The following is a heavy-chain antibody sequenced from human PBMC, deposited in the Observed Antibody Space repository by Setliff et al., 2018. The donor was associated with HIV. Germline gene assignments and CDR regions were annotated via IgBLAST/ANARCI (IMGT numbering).Heavy chain of an antibody. V-gene: IGHV4-34*01. CDR3: ARAFDSSAPWIDL. CDR2: IYHSGSS. CDR1: GGSFSDYY. J-gene: IGHJ5*02. Sequence: SETLSLTCAVYGGSFSDYYWSWIRQPPGKGLEWIGDIYHSGSSNYNPSLKTRVTISVDKSKNQFSLKLTSVTAADTAVYYCARAFDSSAPWIDLWAQGTLVTVSS. D-gene: IGHD3-22*01.